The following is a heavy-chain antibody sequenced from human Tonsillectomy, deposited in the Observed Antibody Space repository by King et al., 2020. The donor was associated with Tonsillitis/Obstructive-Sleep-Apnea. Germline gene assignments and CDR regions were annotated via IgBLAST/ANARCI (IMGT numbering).Heavy chain of an antibody. CDR1: GFSLNTSGVG. CDR2: ISWDDDK. D-gene: IGHD3-3*01. Sequence: ITLQESGPTLVKPPQTLTLTCTFSGFSLNTSGVGVAWIRQPPGQALEWLALISWDDDKGYSPSLKSRVTITKDTSKNQVVLTMTNMDPVDTGTYYCVHTDLDFWSGYSRYFDYWGQGTLVTVSS. J-gene: IGHJ4*02. V-gene: IGHV2-5*02. CDR3: VHTDLDFWSGYSRYFDY.